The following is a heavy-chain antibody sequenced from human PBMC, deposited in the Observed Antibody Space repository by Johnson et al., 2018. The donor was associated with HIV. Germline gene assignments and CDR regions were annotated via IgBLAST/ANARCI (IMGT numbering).Heavy chain of an antibody. CDR2: MYGGGRT. V-gene: IGHV3-66*01. J-gene: IGHJ3*02. CDR1: GFTVTNKY. CDR3: ARGDPPNVFDI. Sequence: VQLVESGGGLVQPGGSLRLSCAASGFTVTNKYMSWVRQAPGKGLEWVSVMYGGGRTNYADSVKGRVTISRDNAKNTLYLQMDSLRAEDTAVYYCARGDPPNVFDIWGQGTMVTVSS.